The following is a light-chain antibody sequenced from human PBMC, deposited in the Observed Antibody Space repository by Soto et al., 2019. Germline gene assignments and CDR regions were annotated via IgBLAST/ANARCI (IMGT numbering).Light chain of an antibody. V-gene: IGKV1-39*01. CDR1: QSISNY. J-gene: IGKJ1*01. Sequence: DIHLTQSPSSLSASVEDRVTITCRASQSISNYLNWYQQKPGEAPKVLVFAASTLQSGVPSRFRGSGSGTDFTLTITSLRPEDFATYYCQQSYVTLRTFGLGTRV. CDR3: QQSYVTLRT. CDR2: AAS.